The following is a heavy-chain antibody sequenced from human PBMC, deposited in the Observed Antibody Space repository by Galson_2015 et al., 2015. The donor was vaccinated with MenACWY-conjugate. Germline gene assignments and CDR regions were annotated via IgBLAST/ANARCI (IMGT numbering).Heavy chain of an antibody. CDR2: THHSGRT. J-gene: IGHJ4*02. CDR1: GASIISTKW. V-gene: IGHV4-4*02. Sequence: ETLSLTCAVSGASIISTKWWSWVRQPPGKGLEWIAETHHSGRTNYNPYLKGRVIISVDKYKNQFSLDLYSVTAADTAVYYCATQSAFYQDYWGQGTLVSVSS. CDR3: ATQSAFYQDY. D-gene: IGHD2-2*01.